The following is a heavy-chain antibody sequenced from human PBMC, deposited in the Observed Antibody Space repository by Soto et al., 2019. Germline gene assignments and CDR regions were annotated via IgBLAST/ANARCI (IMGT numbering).Heavy chain of an antibody. CDR1: GFPFNTSW. J-gene: IGHJ4*02. V-gene: IGHV3-7*05. CDR3: VSWAGSSY. CDR2: MNQHGSEK. D-gene: IGHD3-10*01. Sequence: PASGFPFNTSWMSWVRRAPGKGLEWVAHMNQHGSEKYYVDSVKGRFTISGDDAKNSLYLQMNSLGAEDTAVYYCVSWAGSSYWGQGTLVTVSS.